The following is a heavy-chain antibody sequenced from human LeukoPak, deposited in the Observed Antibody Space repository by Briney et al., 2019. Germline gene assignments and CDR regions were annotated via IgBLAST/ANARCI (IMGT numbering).Heavy chain of an antibody. CDR2: IYYSGST. CDR1: GGSISSSSYY. D-gene: IGHD2-15*01. CDR3: ARGDYCSGGSCYDHAFDI. Sequence: SETLSLTCTVSGGSISSSSYYWGWIRQPPGEGLEWIGSIYYSGSTYYNPSLKSRVTISVDTSKNQFSLKLSSVTAADTAVYYCARGDYCSGGSCYDHAFDIWGQGTMVTVSS. J-gene: IGHJ3*02. V-gene: IGHV4-39*01.